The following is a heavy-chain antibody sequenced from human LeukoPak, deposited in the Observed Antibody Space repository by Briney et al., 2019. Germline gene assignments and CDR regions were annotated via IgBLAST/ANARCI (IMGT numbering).Heavy chain of an antibody. CDR1: GFTFSSYW. D-gene: IGHD3-3*01. CDR3: ARAVSRYDFWNYYYMDV. J-gene: IGHJ6*03. V-gene: IGHV3-7*01. Sequence: GGSLRLSCAASGFTFSSYWMSWVRQAPGKGLEWVANIKQDGSEKYYVDSVKGRFTISRDNAKNSLYLQMNSLRAEDTAVYYCARAVSRYDFWNYYYMDVWGQGTTVTVSS. CDR2: IKQDGSEK.